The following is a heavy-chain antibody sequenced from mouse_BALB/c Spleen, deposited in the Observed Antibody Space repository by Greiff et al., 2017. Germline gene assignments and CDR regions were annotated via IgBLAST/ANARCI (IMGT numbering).Heavy chain of an antibody. CDR3: ARAYDYDAWFAY. V-gene: IGHV5-6-5*01. Sequence: EVQLVESGGDLVKPGGSLKLSCAASGFTFSSYAMSWVRQTPDKRLEWVATISSGGSTYYPDSVKGRFTISRDNARNILYLQMSSLRSEDTAMYYCARAYDYDAWFAYGGQGTLVTVSA. CDR2: ISSGGST. CDR1: GFTFSSYA. J-gene: IGHJ3*01. D-gene: IGHD2-4*01.